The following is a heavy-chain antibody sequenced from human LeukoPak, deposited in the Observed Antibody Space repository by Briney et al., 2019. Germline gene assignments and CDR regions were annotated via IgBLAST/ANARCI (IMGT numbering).Heavy chain of an antibody. Sequence: PGGSLRLSCAASGFTFSSYWMSWVRQAPGKRLEWVANIKQDGSEKYYVDSVKGRFTISRDNAKNSLYLQMNSLRAEDTAVYYCARDAPQSLLWFGDYYGMDVWGQGTTVTVSS. J-gene: IGHJ6*02. CDR2: IKQDGSEK. V-gene: IGHV3-7*01. CDR3: ARDAPQSLLWFGDYYGMDV. D-gene: IGHD3-10*01. CDR1: GFTFSSYW.